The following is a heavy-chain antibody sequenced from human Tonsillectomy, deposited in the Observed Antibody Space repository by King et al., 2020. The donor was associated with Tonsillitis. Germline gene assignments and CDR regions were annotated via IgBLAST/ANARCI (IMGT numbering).Heavy chain of an antibody. CDR2: ISPYNGNT. J-gene: IGHJ6*03. V-gene: IGHV1-18*01. D-gene: IGHD2-2*01. Sequence: QLVQSGAEVKKPGASVKVSCKASGYTFTRYAISWVRQAPGQGLEWMGWISPYNGNTDYAQKLQDRITMTTDTSTSTAYMELRSLRSDDTAVYYCARDPRHCSSSSCYGKFYSYYYLDVWGKGTTVTVSS. CDR1: GYTFTRYA. CDR3: ARDPRHCSSSSCYGKFYSYYYLDV.